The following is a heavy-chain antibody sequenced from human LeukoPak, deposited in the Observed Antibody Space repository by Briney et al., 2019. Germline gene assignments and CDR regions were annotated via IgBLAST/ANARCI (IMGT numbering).Heavy chain of an antibody. D-gene: IGHD4-17*01. Sequence: SETLSLTCAVYGGSFSGYYWSWIRQPPGKGLEWIGEINHSGSTNYNPSLKSRVTISVDTSKNQFSLKLSSVTAADTAVYYCAKGLRSNDDYGGYEERSADFDYWGQGTLVTVSS. V-gene: IGHV4-34*01. CDR3: AKGLRSNDDYGGYEERSADFDY. CDR1: GGSFSGYY. J-gene: IGHJ4*02. CDR2: INHSGST.